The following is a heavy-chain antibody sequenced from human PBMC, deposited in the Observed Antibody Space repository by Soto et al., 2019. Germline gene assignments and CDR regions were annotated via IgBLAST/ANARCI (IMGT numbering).Heavy chain of an antibody. CDR1: GYTFINHN. Sequence: ASVKVSCKASGYTFINHNVHWVRQAPGQGLEWMGKVNAGGGSTNDAQELQGRVTMTWDTSTSTVYMELGSLRPEDTAVYYCARGSNHDSSGFGDSDYYGKDVWGQGTTVTVSS. D-gene: IGHD3-22*01. CDR2: VNAGGGST. V-gene: IGHV1-46*01. J-gene: IGHJ6*02. CDR3: ARGSNHDSSGFGDSDYYGKDV.